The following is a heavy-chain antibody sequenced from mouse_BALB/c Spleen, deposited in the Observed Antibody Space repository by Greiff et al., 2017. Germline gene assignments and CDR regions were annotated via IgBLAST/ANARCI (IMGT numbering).Heavy chain of an antibody. D-gene: IGHD1-1*01. J-gene: IGHJ3*01. CDR2: IDPANGNT. CDR3: APLAGRFAY. Sequence: EVQLQESGAELVKPGASVKLSCTASGFNIKDTYMHWVKQRPEQGLEWIGRIDPANGNTKYDPKFQGKATITADTSSNTAYLQLSSLTSEDTAVYYCAPLAGRFAYWGQGTLVTVSA. CDR1: GFNIKDTY. V-gene: IGHV14-3*02.